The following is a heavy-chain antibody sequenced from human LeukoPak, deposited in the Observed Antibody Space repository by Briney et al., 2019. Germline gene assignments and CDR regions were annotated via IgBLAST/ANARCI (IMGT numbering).Heavy chain of an antibody. Sequence: GESLRISCKGSGYSFTSYWIGWVRQMPGKGLEWMGIIYPGDSDTRYSPSFQGQVTISADKSISTAYLQWSSLKASDTAMYYCARRAVGTAPLRGYYYYGMDVWGQGTAVTVSS. D-gene: IGHD5-12*01. J-gene: IGHJ6*02. CDR3: ARRAVGTAPLRGYYYYGMDV. V-gene: IGHV5-51*01. CDR2: IYPGDSDT. CDR1: GYSFTSYW.